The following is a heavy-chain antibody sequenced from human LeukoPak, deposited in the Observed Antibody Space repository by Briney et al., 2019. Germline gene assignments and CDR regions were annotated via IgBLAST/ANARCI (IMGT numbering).Heavy chain of an antibody. J-gene: IGHJ4*02. CDR1: GFTVSSIY. Sequence: GGSLRLSCAASGFTVSSIYMSWVRQAPGKGLEWVSVIYSGGNTYYADSVKGRFTISRDNSKNTLYLQMTSRRAEDTAVYYCARADYYDSSGYNDYWGQGTLVTVSS. CDR2: IYSGGNT. V-gene: IGHV3-53*01. CDR3: ARADYYDSSGYNDY. D-gene: IGHD3-22*01.